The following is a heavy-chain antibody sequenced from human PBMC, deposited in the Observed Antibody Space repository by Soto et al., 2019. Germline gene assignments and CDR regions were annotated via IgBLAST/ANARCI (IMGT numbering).Heavy chain of an antibody. CDR2: INPNSGGT. CDR3: ARSLGTWIQLIFDY. V-gene: IGHV1-2*02. D-gene: IGHD5-18*01. CDR1: GYSFTGYY. J-gene: IGHJ4*02. Sequence: ASVKVSCEACGYSFTGYYMHWVRQAPGQGLEWMGWINPNSGGTNYAQKFQGRVTITADESTSTAYMELSSLRSEDTAVYYCARSLGTWIQLIFDYWGQGTLVTVSS.